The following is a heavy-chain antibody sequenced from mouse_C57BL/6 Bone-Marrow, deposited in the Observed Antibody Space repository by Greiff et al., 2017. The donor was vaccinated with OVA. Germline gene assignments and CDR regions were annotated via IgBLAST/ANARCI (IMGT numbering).Heavy chain of an antibody. CDR3: ARYVRITTVVATNDY. V-gene: IGHV1-85*01. J-gene: IGHJ2*01. Sequence: QVQLKESGPELVKPGASVKLSCKASGYTFTSYDINWVKQRPGQGLEWIGWIYPRDGSTKYNEKFKGKATLTVDTSSSTAYMELHSLTSEDSAVYFGARYVRITTVVATNDYWGQGTTLTVSS. D-gene: IGHD1-1*01. CDR2: IYPRDGST. CDR1: GYTFTSYD.